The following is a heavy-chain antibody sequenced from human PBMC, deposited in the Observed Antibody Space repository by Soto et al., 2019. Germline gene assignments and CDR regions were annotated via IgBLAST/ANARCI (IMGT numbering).Heavy chain of an antibody. J-gene: IGHJ6*04. V-gene: IGHV3-30*18. CDR1: GFTFSSYG. D-gene: IGHD2-2*01. CDR2: ISYDGSNK. Sequence: SLRLSCAASGFTFSSYGMHWVRQAPGKGLEWVAVISYDGSNKYYADSVKGRFTISRDNSKNTLYLQMNSLRAEDTAVYYCAKDQYGAYGMDVWDEGTTVTVSS. CDR3: AKDQYGAYGMDV.